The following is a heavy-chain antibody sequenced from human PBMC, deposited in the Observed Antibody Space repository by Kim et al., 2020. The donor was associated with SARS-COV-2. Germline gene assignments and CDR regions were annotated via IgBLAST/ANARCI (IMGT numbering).Heavy chain of an antibody. J-gene: IGHJ5*02. CDR2: IYYSGST. Sequence: SETLSLTCTVSGGSISSSSYYWGWIRQPPGKGLEWIGSIYYSGSTYYNPSLKSRVTISVDTSKNQFSLKLSSVTAADTAVYYCARHKQTTIPTTIFGVVIIGWFATWGKGTLVTVSS. CDR3: ARHKQTTIPTTIFGVVIIGWFAT. D-gene: IGHD3-3*01. CDR1: GGSISSSSYY. V-gene: IGHV4-39*01.